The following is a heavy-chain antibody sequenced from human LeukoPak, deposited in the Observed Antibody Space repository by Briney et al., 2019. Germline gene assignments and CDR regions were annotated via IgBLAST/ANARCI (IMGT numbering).Heavy chain of an antibody. D-gene: IGHD2-2*01. CDR3: ARGNAGFDY. CDR2: TNNDVIAT. J-gene: IGHJ4*02. V-gene: IGHV3-74*01. CDR1: GFTFSSYW. Sequence: GGSLRLSCAASGFTFSSYWMHWVRQAPGKGLVWVSFTNNDVIATNYADSVKGRFTISRDNAKNTLYLQMNSLSAEDTAVYYCARGNAGFDYWGQGTVVTVSS.